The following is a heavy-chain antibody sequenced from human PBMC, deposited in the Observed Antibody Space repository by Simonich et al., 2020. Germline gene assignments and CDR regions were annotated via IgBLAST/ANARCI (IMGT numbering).Heavy chain of an antibody. D-gene: IGHD2-15*01. J-gene: IGHJ4*02. Sequence: EVQLVESGGGLVQPGRSLRLSCAASGFTFDDYAMHWVRQAPGKELEGVAGISGNSGSIGYADSVKGRFTISRDNAKNSLYLQMNSLRAEDTALYYCAKDMGYCSGGSCYYFDYWGQGTLVTVSS. CDR2: ISGNSGSI. CDR1: GFTFDDYA. CDR3: AKDMGYCSGGSCYYFDY. V-gene: IGHV3-9*01.